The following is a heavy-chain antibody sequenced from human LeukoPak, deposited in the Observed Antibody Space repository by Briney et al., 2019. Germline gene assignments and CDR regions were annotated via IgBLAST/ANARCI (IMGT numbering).Heavy chain of an antibody. CDR3: ARGFVVVPAAIPGPTDY. J-gene: IGHJ4*02. V-gene: IGHV3-48*01. CDR2: ISSSSSTI. CDR1: GFTFSSYS. D-gene: IGHD2-2*01. Sequence: GGSLRLSCAASGFTFSSYSMNWVRQAPGKGLEWVSYISSSSSTIYYADSVKGRFTISRDNAKNSLYLQMNSLRAEDTAVYYCARGFVVVPAAIPGPTDYWGQGTLVTVSS.